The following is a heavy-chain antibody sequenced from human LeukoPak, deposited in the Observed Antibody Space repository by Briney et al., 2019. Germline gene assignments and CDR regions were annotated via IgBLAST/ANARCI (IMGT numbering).Heavy chain of an antibody. CDR2: IYTSGST. J-gene: IGHJ6*03. D-gene: IGHD3-3*01. Sequence: SETLSLTCTVSGGSISSGSYYWSWIRQPAGKGLEWIGRIYTSGSTNYNPSLKSRVTISVGTSKNQFSLKLSSVTAADTAVYYCARDPMYYDFLAYMDVWGKGTTVTVSS. CDR1: GGSISSGSYY. CDR3: ARDPMYYDFLAYMDV. V-gene: IGHV4-61*02.